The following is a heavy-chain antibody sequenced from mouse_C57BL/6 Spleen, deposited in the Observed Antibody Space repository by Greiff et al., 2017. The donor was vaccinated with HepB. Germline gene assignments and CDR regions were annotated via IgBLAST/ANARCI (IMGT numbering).Heavy chain of an antibody. CDR2: INPSSGYT. D-gene: IGHD1-1*01. J-gene: IGHJ4*01. Sequence: QVQLKESGAELAKPGASVKLSCKASGYTFTSYWMHWVKQRPGQGLEWIGYINPSSGYTKYNQKFKDKATLTADKSSSTAYMQLSSLTYEDSAVYYCASYYYGSSYYAMDYWGQGTSVTVSS. CDR3: ASYYYGSSYYAMDY. V-gene: IGHV1-7*01. CDR1: GYTFTSYW.